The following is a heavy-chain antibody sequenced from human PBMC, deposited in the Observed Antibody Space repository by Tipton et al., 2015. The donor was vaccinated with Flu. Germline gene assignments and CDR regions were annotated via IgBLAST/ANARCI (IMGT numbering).Heavy chain of an antibody. Sequence: GSLRLSCAASGFTFSRYAMSWVRQAPGKGLEWVSAVSGGGGTRYFADSVKGRFTISRDNSKNSLYLQMNNLRVDDTAVYYCAKMGDRAARLPFDHWGRGTLVTVSS. D-gene: IGHD6-6*01. J-gene: IGHJ4*02. CDR3: AKMGDRAARLPFDH. CDR1: GFTFSRYA. CDR2: VSGGGGTR. V-gene: IGHV3-23*01.